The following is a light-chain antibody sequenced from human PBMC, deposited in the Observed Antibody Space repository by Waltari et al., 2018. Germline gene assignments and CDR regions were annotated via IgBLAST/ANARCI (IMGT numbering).Light chain of an antibody. J-gene: IGKJ1*01. CDR2: KAS. CDR1: QSLSTW. CDR3: QQYSRSPWT. Sequence: DVQMTQSPSILSASVGYRVTITCRAGQSLSTWLAWYQQKPGNAPKLLIYKASTLESGVPARFSGSGSGTEFTLTINSLQPDDVATYHCQQYSRSPWTFGQGTKVEI. V-gene: IGKV1-5*03.